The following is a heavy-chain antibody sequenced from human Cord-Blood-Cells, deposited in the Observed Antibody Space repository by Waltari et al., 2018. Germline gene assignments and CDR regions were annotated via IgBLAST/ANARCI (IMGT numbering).Heavy chain of an antibody. Sequence: EVQLLESGGGLVQPGGSLRLSCVASGFTFSSYAMSWVRQGAGKGLEWVSAISGSGGSTYYADSVKGRFTISRDNSKNTLYLQMNSLRAEDTAVYYCAKISNYYYYYYMDVWGKGTTVTVSS. J-gene: IGHJ6*03. V-gene: IGHV3-23*01. D-gene: IGHD4-4*01. CDR1: GFTFSSYA. CDR3: AKISNYYYYYYMDV. CDR2: ISGSGGST.